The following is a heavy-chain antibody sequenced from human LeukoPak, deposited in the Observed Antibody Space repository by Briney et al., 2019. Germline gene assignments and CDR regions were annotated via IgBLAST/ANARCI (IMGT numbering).Heavy chain of an antibody. CDR1: GYNFNDYY. V-gene: IGHV1-2*04. CDR3: ARMGDSGSYGFDI. Sequence: ASVKVSCKASGYNFNDYYLHWVRQAPGQGLEWMAWIKPDSGVTNYAQRFQGWVTMTRDTSISTAYMELRRLTSDDTAVYYCARMGDSGSYGFDIWGQGTMVTVS. CDR2: IKPDSGVT. J-gene: IGHJ3*02. D-gene: IGHD3-10*01.